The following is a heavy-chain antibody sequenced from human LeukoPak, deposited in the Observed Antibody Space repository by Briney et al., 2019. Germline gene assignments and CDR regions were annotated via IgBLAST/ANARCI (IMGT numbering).Heavy chain of an antibody. CDR1: GFTFSTSW. CDR3: VRDMGYYDKV. V-gene: IGHV3-74*01. Sequence: PGGSLRLSCATSGFTFSTSWMHWVRHAPGKGLVWVSRINTDGNTRDYAGSVKGRFTISRDNAKNTLYLQMNSLRAEDTAIYYCVRDMGYYDKVWGQGTLVTVSS. D-gene: IGHD3-22*01. CDR2: INTDGNTR. J-gene: IGHJ4*02.